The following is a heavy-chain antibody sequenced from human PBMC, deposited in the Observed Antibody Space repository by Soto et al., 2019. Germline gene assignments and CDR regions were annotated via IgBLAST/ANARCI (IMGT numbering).Heavy chain of an antibody. CDR2: INHSGST. Sequence: QVQLQQWGAGLLKPSETLSLTCAVSGGSFSGYYWSWIRQPPGKGLEWIGEINHSGSTNYNPSLKVRVTLSVDTSKNQFSLTLSSVTAADTAVYYCVPEATRGIYPITLDYWGQGTLVTVSS. CDR3: VPEATRGIYPITLDY. D-gene: IGHD5-12*01. V-gene: IGHV4-34*01. CDR1: GGSFSGYY. J-gene: IGHJ4*02.